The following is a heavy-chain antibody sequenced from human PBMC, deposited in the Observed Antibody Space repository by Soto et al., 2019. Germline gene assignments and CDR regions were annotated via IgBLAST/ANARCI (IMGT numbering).Heavy chain of an antibody. CDR3: ARGGDGSGWGAFNL. CDR2: IYPGDSDT. V-gene: IGHV5-51*01. D-gene: IGHD6-19*01. CDR1: GYIFTNYW. Sequence: PGESLKISCNGSGYIFTNYWIAWGRQMPGKGLEWMGIIYPGDSDTRYSPSFQGQVTISADKSISTAYLQWSSLKASDTAFYYCARGGDGSGWGAFNLWGQGTMVTVSS. J-gene: IGHJ3*01.